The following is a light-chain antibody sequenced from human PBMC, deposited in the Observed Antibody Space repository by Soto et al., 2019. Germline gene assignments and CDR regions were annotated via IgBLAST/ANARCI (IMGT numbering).Light chain of an antibody. J-gene: IGKJ1*01. CDR3: QQYNSWPCT. V-gene: IGKV3-15*01. Sequence: DIVFTQCPDTLSFSTGERATLSCRASQSVSSSYLACYQQRPGQAPRLLINGASTRATGIPARFSGSGSGTAFTLAISSRQAEDFAVDYCQQYNSWPCTFGQGTKVDI. CDR2: GAS. CDR1: QSVSSSY.